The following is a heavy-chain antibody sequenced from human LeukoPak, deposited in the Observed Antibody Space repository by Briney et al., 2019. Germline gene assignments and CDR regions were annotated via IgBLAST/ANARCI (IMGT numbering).Heavy chain of an antibody. CDR2: ISSSSSYI. D-gene: IGHD6-19*01. CDR1: GFTFSSYS. CDR3: ARASDSSGWCQRPWIYYFDY. J-gene: IGHJ4*02. V-gene: IGHV3-21*01. Sequence: MTGGSLRLSCAASGFTFSSYSMNWVRQAPGKGLEWVSSISSSSSYIYYADSVKGRFTISRDNAKNSLYLQMNSLRAEDTAVYYCARASDSSGWCQRPWIYYFDYWGQGTLVTVSS.